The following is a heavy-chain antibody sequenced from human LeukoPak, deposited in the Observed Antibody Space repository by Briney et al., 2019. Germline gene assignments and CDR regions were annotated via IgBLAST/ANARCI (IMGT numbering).Heavy chain of an antibody. D-gene: IGHD2-8*01. CDR1: GFTFSSYA. J-gene: IGHJ4*02. CDR3: AKDTSIGRYCTNGVCSPFDY. CDR2: ISDTGGAT. Sequence: GGSLRLSCAVSGFTFSSYAMSWVRQAPGKGLEWVSAISDTGGATYDADSVKGRYTISRDNSRSTLYLQMNSLRAEDTALYYCAKDTSIGRYCTNGVCSPFDYWGQGTLVTVSS. V-gene: IGHV3-23*01.